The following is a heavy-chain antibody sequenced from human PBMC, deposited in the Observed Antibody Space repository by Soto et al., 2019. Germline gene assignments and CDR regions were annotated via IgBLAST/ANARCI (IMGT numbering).Heavy chain of an antibody. CDR2: ISGSGGTT. V-gene: IGHV3-23*01. J-gene: IGHJ6*02. Sequence: PGWSLRLSCVASGFTFENYAMSWVRQAPGKGLEWVSAISGSGGTTYYSDSVKGRFTISRDNSKNTVYLQMNDLRVEDAAEYFCAKDSWAIFGVPAGEYYAMDVWGQGTTVTVSS. CDR3: AKDSWAIFGVPAGEYYAMDV. CDR1: GFTFENYA. D-gene: IGHD3-3*01.